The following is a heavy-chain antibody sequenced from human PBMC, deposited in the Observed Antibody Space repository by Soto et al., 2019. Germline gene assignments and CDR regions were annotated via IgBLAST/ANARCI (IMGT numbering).Heavy chain of an antibody. D-gene: IGHD2-21*01. V-gene: IGHV3-74*01. J-gene: IGHJ4*02. CDR3: ARDVAPGYFDY. Sequence: GGSLRLSCVASGFSFSSYWMHWVRQTPGKGLMWVSRINNDGSGTADADSVRGRFTISRDNAKNTLYLQLNSLRAEDTAVYYCARDVAPGYFDYRGQGTPVTVSS. CDR2: INNDGSGT. CDR1: GFSFSSYW.